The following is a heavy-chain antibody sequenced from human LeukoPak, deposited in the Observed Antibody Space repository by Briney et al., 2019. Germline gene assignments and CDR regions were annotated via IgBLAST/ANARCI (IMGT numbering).Heavy chain of an antibody. CDR2: IKQDGSEK. Sequence: QAGGSLRLSCAASGFTFSSYWMSWVRQAPGKGLEWVANIKQDGSEKYYVDSVKGRFTISRDNAKNSLYLQMNSLRAEDTAVYYCARDSSGAGCYFDYWGQGTLVTVSS. CDR1: GFTFSSYW. V-gene: IGHV3-7*01. CDR3: ARDSSGAGCYFDY. J-gene: IGHJ4*02. D-gene: IGHD6-19*01.